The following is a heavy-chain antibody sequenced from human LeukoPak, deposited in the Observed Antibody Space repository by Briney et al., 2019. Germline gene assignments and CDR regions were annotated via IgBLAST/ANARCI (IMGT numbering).Heavy chain of an antibody. Sequence: GGSLRLSCAASGFTFGSYSMNWVRQAPGKGLEWVSSISSSSSYIYYADSVKGRFTISGDNAKNSLFLQMNSLRAEDTAIYYCARDPPSTMINWFDPWGQGTLVTVSS. J-gene: IGHJ5*02. CDR2: ISSSSSYI. CDR3: ARDPPSTMINWFDP. V-gene: IGHV3-21*01. D-gene: IGHD5/OR15-5a*01. CDR1: GFTFGSYS.